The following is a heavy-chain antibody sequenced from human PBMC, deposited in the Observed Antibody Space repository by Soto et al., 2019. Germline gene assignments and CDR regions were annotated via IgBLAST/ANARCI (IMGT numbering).Heavy chain of an antibody. J-gene: IGHJ5*02. D-gene: IGHD6-13*01. CDR1: GDTFSNYA. Sequence: QVRLVQSGAEVKKPGSSVKVSCKASGDTFSNYAITWLRLAPGQGLEWLGGIIPVFGTVNYAQKFQGRVTITADESTSTAYMELNRLRSEDTAVYYCARDNPYTNSFGNWFDPWGQGTLVTVS. V-gene: IGHV1-69*01. CDR3: ARDNPYTNSFGNWFDP. CDR2: IIPVFGTV.